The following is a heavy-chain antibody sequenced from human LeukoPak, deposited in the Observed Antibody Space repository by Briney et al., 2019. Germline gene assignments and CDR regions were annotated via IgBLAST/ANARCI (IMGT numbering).Heavy chain of an antibody. CDR2: INVDGKNT. J-gene: IGHJ4*02. Sequence: GGSLRLSCAASGFTFSSFWMYWVRQAPGKGLVWVARINVDGKNTTYADSVKGRFTISRDNSKNTLYLQMNSLRAEDTAVYYCAKGQQVVWFYFDYWGQGTLVTVSS. D-gene: IGHD6-13*01. V-gene: IGHV3-74*01. CDR3: AKGQQVVWFYFDY. CDR1: GFTFSSFW.